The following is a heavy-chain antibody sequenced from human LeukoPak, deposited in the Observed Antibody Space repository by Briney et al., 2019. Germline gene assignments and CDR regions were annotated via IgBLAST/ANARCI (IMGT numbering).Heavy chain of an antibody. D-gene: IGHD2-2*02. CDR1: GGFITTYF. J-gene: IGHJ3*02. CDR3: VGSIVVGPPAIRTFDI. Sequence: SETLSLTCTVSGGFITTYFWSWIRQPAGNRLEWIGRVYTSGNTDYNPSLKGRVTISVDRSRNQFSLKLSSVTAADTAVYYCVGSIVVGPPAIRTFDIWGQGTMVTVSS. CDR2: VYTSGNT. V-gene: IGHV4-4*07.